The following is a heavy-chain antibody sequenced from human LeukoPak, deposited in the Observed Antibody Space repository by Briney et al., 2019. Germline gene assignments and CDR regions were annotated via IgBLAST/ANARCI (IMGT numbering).Heavy chain of an antibody. CDR3: ARGYVGGNSRDAFDI. CDR1: GGTFSSYT. V-gene: IGHV1-69*02. J-gene: IGHJ3*02. CDR2: IIPILGIA. Sequence: ASAKVSCKASGGTFSSYTISWVRQAPGQGLEWMGRIIPILGIANYAQKFRGRVTITADKSTSTAYMELSSLRSEDTAVYYCARGYVGGNSRDAFDIWGQGTMVTVSS. D-gene: IGHD4-23*01.